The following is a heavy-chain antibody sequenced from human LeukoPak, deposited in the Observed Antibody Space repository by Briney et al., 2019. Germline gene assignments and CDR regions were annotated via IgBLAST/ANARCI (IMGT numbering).Heavy chain of an antibody. Sequence: SETLSLTCTVSGFSISSGHYWGWVRQPPGAGLEWIGSVYQSGTTYYNPSLKSRVTTSVDMSKNQFSLRLRPVTAADTAVYYCARIFIRDGHSSYFDCWGQGTLVTVCS. CDR2: VYQSGTT. CDR3: ARIFIRDGHSSYFDC. CDR1: GFSISSGHY. V-gene: IGHV4-38-2*02. D-gene: IGHD4-17*01. J-gene: IGHJ4*02.